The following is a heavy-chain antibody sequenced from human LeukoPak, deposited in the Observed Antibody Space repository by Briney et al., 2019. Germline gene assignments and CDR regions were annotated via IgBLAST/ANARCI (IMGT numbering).Heavy chain of an antibody. CDR1: GFTFSSYW. CDR2: IKQDGTEK. V-gene: IGHV3-7*01. CDR3: AREWVSTDY. D-gene: IGHD5/OR15-5a*01. Sequence: TGGSLRLSCVASGFTFSSYWMSWVRQAPGKGLQWVANIKQDGTEKYYVDSVEGRFTTSRDSAKNSLYLQMNSLRAEDTAVYYCAREWVSTDYWGQGTLVTVSS. J-gene: IGHJ4*02.